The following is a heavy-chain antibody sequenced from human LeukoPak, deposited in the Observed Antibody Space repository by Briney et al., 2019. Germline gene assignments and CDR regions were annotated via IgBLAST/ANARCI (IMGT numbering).Heavy chain of an antibody. CDR3: ATTYYYDSSGYWAIDY. D-gene: IGHD3-22*01. J-gene: IGHJ4*02. V-gene: IGHV1-2*02. Sequence: ASVKVSCKASGYTFTGYYMHWVRRAPGQGLEWMGWINPNSGGTNYAQKFQGRVTMTRDTSISTAYMELSRLRSDDTAVYYCATTYYYDSSGYWAIDYWGQGTLVTVSS. CDR2: INPNSGGT. CDR1: GYTFTGYY.